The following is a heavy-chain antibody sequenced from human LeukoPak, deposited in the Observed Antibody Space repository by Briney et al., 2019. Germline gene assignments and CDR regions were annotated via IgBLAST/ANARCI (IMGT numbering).Heavy chain of an antibody. CDR2: INHSGST. CDR3: ARGFPHYDSSGYYY. Sequence: PSETLSLTCAVYGGSFSGYYWSWIRQPPGKGLEWIGEINHSGSTNYNPSLKSRVTISVDTSKNQFSLKLSSVTAADTAVYYCARGFPHYDSSGYYYWGQGTLVTVS. J-gene: IGHJ4*02. D-gene: IGHD3-22*01. CDR1: GGSFSGYY. V-gene: IGHV4-34*01.